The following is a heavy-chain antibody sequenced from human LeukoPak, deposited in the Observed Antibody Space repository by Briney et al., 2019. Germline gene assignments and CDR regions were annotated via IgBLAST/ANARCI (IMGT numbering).Heavy chain of an antibody. CDR3: ARGGLYGSGSYDY. Sequence: PGGSLRLSCAASGFTFSSYAMHWVRQAPGKGLEWVAVISYDGSNKYYADSVKGRFTISRDNSKNTLYLQMNSLRAEDTAVYYCARGGLYGSGSYDYWGQGTLVTVSS. J-gene: IGHJ4*02. D-gene: IGHD3-10*01. CDR2: ISYDGSNK. V-gene: IGHV3-30-3*01. CDR1: GFTFSSYA.